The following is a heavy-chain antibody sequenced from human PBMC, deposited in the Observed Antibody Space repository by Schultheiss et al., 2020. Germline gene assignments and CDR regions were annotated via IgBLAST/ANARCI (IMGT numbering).Heavy chain of an antibody. CDR2: ISPYNGNT. V-gene: IGHV1-18*01. Sequence: ASVKVSCKASGYTLISCGVNWVRQAPGQGLEWMGWISPYNGNTKYAQKFQGRVTLTTDTSTTTAYMDLRSLKSDDTAVYYCARDCSWFVDTDGTAGMDVWGKGTTVTVSS. J-gene: IGHJ6*01. CDR3: ARDCSWFVDTDGTAGMDV. CDR1: GYTLISCG. D-gene: IGHD3-10*01.